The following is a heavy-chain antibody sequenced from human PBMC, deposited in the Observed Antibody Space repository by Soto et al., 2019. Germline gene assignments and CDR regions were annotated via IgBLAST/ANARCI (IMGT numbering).Heavy chain of an antibody. CDR1: GFTFSSYA. J-gene: IGHJ4*02. Sequence: GGSLRLSCAASGFTFSSYAMHWVRQAPGKGLEWVAVISYDGSNKYYADSVKGRFTISRDNSKNTLYLQMNSLRAEDTAVYYCARAREGYCSGGSCHGYYFDYWGQGTLVTVSS. CDR3: ARAREGYCSGGSCHGYYFDY. CDR2: ISYDGSNK. V-gene: IGHV3-30-3*01. D-gene: IGHD2-15*01.